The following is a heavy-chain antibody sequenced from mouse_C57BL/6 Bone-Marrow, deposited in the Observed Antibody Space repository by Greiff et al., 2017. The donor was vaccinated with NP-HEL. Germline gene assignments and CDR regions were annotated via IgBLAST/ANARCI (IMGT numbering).Heavy chain of an antibody. V-gene: IGHV5-17*01. J-gene: IGHJ4*01. Sequence: EVKLMESGGGLVKPGGSLKLPCAASGFTFSDYGMHWVRQAPEKGLEWVAYISSGSSTIYYADTVKGRFTISRDNAKNTLFLQMTSLRSEDTAMYYCAAYYYGSSGYYAMDYWGQGTSVTVSS. CDR2: ISSGSSTI. CDR3: AAYYYGSSGYYAMDY. D-gene: IGHD1-1*01. CDR1: GFTFSDYG.